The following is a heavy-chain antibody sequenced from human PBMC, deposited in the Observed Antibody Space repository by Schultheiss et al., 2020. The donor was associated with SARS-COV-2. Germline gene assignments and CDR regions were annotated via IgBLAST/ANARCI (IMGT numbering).Heavy chain of an antibody. CDR3: ARDATHYYDSSGYLDY. V-gene: IGHV3-30*01. Sequence: GGSLRLSCAASGFTFSSYAMHWVRQAPGKGLEWVAVISYDGSNKYYADSVKGRFTISRDNSKNTVYLQMTSLRAEDTAVYYCARDATHYYDSSGYLDYWGQGTLVTVSS. CDR1: GFTFSSYA. J-gene: IGHJ4*02. CDR2: ISYDGSNK. D-gene: IGHD3-22*01.